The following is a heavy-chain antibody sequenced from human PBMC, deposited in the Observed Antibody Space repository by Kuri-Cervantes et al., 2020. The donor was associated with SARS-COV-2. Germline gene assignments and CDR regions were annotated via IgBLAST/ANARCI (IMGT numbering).Heavy chain of an antibody. CDR1: GGTFSSYA. V-gene: IGHV1-69*13. J-gene: IGHJ4*02. CDR3: ARDRCSSTSCYRLVGDLDY. CDR2: IIPIFGTA. D-gene: IGHD2-2*02. Sequence: SVKVSCKASGGTFSSYAISWVRQAPGQGLEWMGRIIPIFGTANYAQKFQGRVTITADESTSTAYMELSSLRSEDTAVYYCARDRCSSTSCYRLVGDLDYWGQGTLVTVSS.